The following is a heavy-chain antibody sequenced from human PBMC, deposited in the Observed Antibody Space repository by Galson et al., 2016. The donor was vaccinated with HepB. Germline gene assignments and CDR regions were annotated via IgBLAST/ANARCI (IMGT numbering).Heavy chain of an antibody. CDR3: ARDLWRGGRIDY. J-gene: IGHJ4*02. CDR1: GFTFSNYW. CDR2: ITIDGSTT. Sequence: SLRLSCAASGFTFSNYWMHWVRQAPGKGLVWDSHITIDGSTTTYADSVKGRFTISRDNAKNTLYLQMNSLRAEDTAVYYCARDLWRGGRIDYWGQGTLVTVSS. V-gene: IGHV3-74*01. D-gene: IGHD4-23*01.